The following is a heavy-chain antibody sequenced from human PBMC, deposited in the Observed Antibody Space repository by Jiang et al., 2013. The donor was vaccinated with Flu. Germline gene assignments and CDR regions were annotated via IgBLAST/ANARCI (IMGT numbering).Heavy chain of an antibody. V-gene: IGHV3-21*01. D-gene: IGHD3-9*01. J-gene: IGHJ5*02. CDR1: GFTFSSYS. CDR2: ISSSSSYI. CDR3: ARDEINDILTGYYGWDNWFDP. Sequence: VQLLESGGGLVKPGGSLRLSCAASGFTFSSYSMNWVRQAPGKGLEWVSSISSSSSYIYYADSVKGRFTISRDNAKNSLYLQMNGLRAEDTAVYYCARDEINDILTGYYGWDNWFDPWGQGTLVTVSS.